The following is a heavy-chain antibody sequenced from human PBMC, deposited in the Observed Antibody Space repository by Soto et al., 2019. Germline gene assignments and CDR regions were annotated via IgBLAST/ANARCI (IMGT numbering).Heavy chain of an antibody. D-gene: IGHD3-3*01. CDR3: ARLPSGDYTALDYYYYMDV. CDR2: IKQDGSEK. J-gene: IGHJ6*03. CDR1: GFTFSSYW. V-gene: IGHV3-7*01. Sequence: GGSLKLSCAASGFTFSSYWMSWVRQAPGKGLEWVANIKQDGSEKYYVDSVKGRFTISRDNAKNSLYLQMNSLRAEDTAVYYCARLPSGDYTALDYYYYMDVXGKGTTVTVSS.